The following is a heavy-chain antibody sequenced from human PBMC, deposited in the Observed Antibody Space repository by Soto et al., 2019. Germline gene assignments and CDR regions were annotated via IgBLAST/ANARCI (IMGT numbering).Heavy chain of an antibody. CDR2: IIPIFGTA. Sequence: SVKVSCKASGGTFSSYAISWVRQAPGQGLEWMGGIIPIFGTANYAQKFQGRVTITADESTSTAYMELNSLRSEDTAVYYCARRGSGAVEYSSWRPTYYYYGMDVWGQGTTVTAP. CDR1: GGTFSSYA. D-gene: IGHD6-6*01. CDR3: ARRGSGAVEYSSWRPTYYYYGMDV. J-gene: IGHJ6*02. V-gene: IGHV1-69*13.